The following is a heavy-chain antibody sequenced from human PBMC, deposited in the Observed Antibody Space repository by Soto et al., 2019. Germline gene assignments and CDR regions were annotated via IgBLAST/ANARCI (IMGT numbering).Heavy chain of an antibody. D-gene: IGHD3-22*01. Sequence: GGSLRLSCASSVFTFSSYAMHWVRQAPGKGLEWVAVISYDGSNKYYADSVKGRYTISRDNSKNTLYLQMNSLRAEDTAVYYCARTPTDDSQGYYYYYYGMDVWGKGPTVTVSS. CDR3: ARTPTDDSQGYYYYYYGMDV. J-gene: IGHJ6*04. CDR2: ISYDGSNK. CDR1: VFTFSSYA. V-gene: IGHV3-30-3*01.